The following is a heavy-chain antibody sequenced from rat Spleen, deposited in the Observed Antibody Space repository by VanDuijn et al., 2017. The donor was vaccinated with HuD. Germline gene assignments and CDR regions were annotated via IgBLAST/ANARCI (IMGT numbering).Heavy chain of an antibody. CDR2: FSYDGGNT. J-gene: IGHJ2*01. D-gene: IGHD1-1*01. CDR1: GFTFSDYY. CDR3: ARHPDYSNYFDY. V-gene: IGHV5-29*01. Sequence: EVQLVESDGGLVQPGRSLKLSCATSGFTFSDYYMAWVRQAPTKGLEWVATFSYDGGNTYYRDSVRGRFTISRDNTKSTLYLQMDSLRSEDTATYYCARHPDYSNYFDYWGQGVMVTVSS.